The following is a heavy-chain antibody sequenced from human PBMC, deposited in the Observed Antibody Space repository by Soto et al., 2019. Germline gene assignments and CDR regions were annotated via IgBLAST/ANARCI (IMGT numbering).Heavy chain of an antibody. D-gene: IGHD3-3*01. CDR3: ARIRTRITIFGVVTNDAFDI. V-gene: IGHV1-8*01. Sequence: ASVKVSCKASGYTFTSYDINWVRQATGQGLEWMGWMNPNSGNTGYAQKFQGRVTMTRNTSISTAYMELSSLRSEDTAVYYCARIRTRITIFGVVTNDAFDIWGQVTMVTVSS. CDR1: GYTFTSYD. CDR2: MNPNSGNT. J-gene: IGHJ3*02.